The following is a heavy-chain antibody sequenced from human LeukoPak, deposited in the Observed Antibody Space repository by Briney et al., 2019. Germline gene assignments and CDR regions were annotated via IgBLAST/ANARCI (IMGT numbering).Heavy chain of an antibody. CDR3: ARVDYRGGGYFMDV. J-gene: IGHJ6*03. Sequence: GGSLRLSCAASGFTFSSYAMTWVRQAPGKGLEWVSSISSSATYRYYADSVNGRFTISRDDPKNSLYLQMNSLRAEDTAVYYCARVDYRGGGYFMDVWGRGTPVTVSS. CDR2: ISSSATYR. CDR1: GFTFSSYA. V-gene: IGHV3-21*01. D-gene: IGHD4-11*01.